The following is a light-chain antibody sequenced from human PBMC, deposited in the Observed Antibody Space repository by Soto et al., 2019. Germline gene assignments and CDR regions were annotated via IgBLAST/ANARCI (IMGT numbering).Light chain of an antibody. CDR1: SSDVGGYNY. V-gene: IGLV2-14*01. J-gene: IGLJ2*01. Sequence: QSALTQPPSASGSPGQSVTISCTGTSSDVGGYNYVSWYQQHPGKAPKLMIYEGTKRPSGVSNRLSGSKSGNTASLTISGLQAEDEGDYYCCSYTSSTVIFGGGTKVTVL. CDR2: EGT. CDR3: CSYTSSTVI.